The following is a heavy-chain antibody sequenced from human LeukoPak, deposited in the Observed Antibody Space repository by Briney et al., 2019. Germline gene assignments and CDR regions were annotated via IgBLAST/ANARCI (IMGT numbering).Heavy chain of an antibody. Sequence: SETLSLTCTVSGGSISSYYWSWIRQPAGKGLEWIGRIYTSGSTNYNPSLKSRVTMSVDTSKNQFSLKLSSVTAADTAVYFCTREASSWSIDSWGQGMLVTVSS. CDR2: IYTSGST. D-gene: IGHD6-13*01. J-gene: IGHJ4*02. V-gene: IGHV4-4*07. CDR3: TREASSWSIDS. CDR1: GGSISSYY.